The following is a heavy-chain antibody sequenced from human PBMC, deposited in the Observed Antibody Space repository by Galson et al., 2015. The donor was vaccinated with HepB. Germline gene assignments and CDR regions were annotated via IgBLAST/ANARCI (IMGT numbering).Heavy chain of an antibody. CDR2: ISHDGSHK. D-gene: IGHD3-10*01. J-gene: IGHJ4*02. Sequence: SLRLSCAASGFTFSSLGMQWVRQAPGKGLEWVAAISHDGSHKYYVDSVKGRLTISRDNSKNTVYLEMNSLRPEDTAVYYCAKGSREADYWGQGTLVTVSS. CDR1: GFTFSSLG. V-gene: IGHV3-30*18. CDR3: AKGSREADY.